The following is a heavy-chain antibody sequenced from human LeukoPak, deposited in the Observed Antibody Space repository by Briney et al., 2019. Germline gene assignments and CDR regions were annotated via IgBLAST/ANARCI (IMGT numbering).Heavy chain of an antibody. V-gene: IGHV3-23*01. CDR1: GFTFSNIA. CDR3: AKVGVGWVAFES. CDR2: ISDSRGGT. D-gene: IGHD3-16*01. Sequence: GVSLRLSCAASGFTFSNIAMSWVRQGQGPGLQWVSAISDSRGGTFYADSVKGRFTISSDNSTNTLYLQMNSLRAEDTAVYYCAKVGVGWVAFESWGQGPLVTVSS. J-gene: IGHJ4*02.